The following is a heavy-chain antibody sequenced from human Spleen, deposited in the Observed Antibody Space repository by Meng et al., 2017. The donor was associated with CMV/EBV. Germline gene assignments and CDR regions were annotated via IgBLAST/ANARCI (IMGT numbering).Heavy chain of an antibody. D-gene: IGHD2-2*01. CDR1: GYTFSIYD. CDR3: ASGSIVVVPAAFDY. J-gene: IGHJ4*02. CDR2: MNPNSGNA. V-gene: IGHV1-8*01. Sequence: ASVKVSCKTSGYTFSIYDINWVRQVTGQGLEWMGWMNPNSGNAEYAQKFQGRVTITTDESTSTAYMELSSLRSEDTAVYYCASGSIVVVPAAFDYWGQGTLVTVSS.